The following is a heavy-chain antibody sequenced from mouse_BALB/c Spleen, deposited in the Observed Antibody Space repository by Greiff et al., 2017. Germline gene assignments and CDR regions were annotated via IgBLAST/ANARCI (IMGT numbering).Heavy chain of an antibody. V-gene: IGHV4-1*02. CDR2: INPDSSTI. J-gene: IGHJ4*01. Sequence: DVQLQESGGGLVQPGGSLKLSCAASGFDFSRYWMSWVRQAPGKGLEWIGEINPDSSTINYTPSLKDKFIISRDNAKNTLYLQMSKVRSEDTALYYCARRHRYEDAMDYWGQGTSVTVSS. CDR3: ARRHRYEDAMDY. CDR1: GFDFSRYW. D-gene: IGHD2-14*01.